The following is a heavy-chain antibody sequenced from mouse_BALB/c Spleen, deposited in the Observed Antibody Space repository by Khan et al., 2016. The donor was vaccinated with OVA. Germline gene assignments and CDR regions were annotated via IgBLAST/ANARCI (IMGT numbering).Heavy chain of an antibody. Sequence: VQLQESGPGLVAPSQSLSITCTISGFSLTNYGVHWVRQPPGKGLEWLVVIWSDGSTTYNSALNSRLTIITDNSKSQVFFKMNSLQTDDTAMYFCAREPYYNYNVMDYWGQGTSVTVSS. J-gene: IGHJ4*01. CDR1: GFSLTNYG. V-gene: IGHV2-6-1*01. CDR3: AREPYYNYNVMDY. D-gene: IGHD2-12*01. CDR2: IWSDGST.